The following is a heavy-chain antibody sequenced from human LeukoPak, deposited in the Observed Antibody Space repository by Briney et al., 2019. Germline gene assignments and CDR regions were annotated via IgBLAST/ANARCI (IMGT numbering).Heavy chain of an antibody. D-gene: IGHD5-24*01. CDR2: ISSSSSYI. V-gene: IGHV3-21*01. CDR3: ARDRDYYYSMDV. CDR1: GCTFSSYS. J-gene: IGHJ6*03. Sequence: KTGGSLRLSCAASGCTFSSYSMNWVRQAPAKGLEWVSSISSSSSYIYYADSVKGRFTISRDNAKNSLYLQMNSLRAEDSAVCYCARDRDYYYSMDVWGKGTTVTVSS.